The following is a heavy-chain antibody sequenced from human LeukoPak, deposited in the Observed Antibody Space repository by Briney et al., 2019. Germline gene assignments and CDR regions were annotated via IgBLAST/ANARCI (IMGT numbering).Heavy chain of an antibody. CDR1: GFTFSSSD. CDR3: AKDKSSSWNHYYYYYMDV. Sequence: GGSLRLSRVASGFTFSSSDMSWVRQAPRGGLEWVSLISDSGENTFYADSVRGRFTISRDNAKNSLYLQMNSLRAEDMALYYCAKDKSSSWNHYYYYYMDVWGKGTTVTVSS. J-gene: IGHJ6*03. CDR2: ISDSGENT. V-gene: IGHV3-23*01. D-gene: IGHD6-13*01.